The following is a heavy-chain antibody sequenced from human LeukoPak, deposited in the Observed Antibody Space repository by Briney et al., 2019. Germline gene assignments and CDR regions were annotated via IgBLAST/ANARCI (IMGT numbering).Heavy chain of an antibody. D-gene: IGHD3-22*01. CDR1: GFTFSSYG. J-gene: IGHJ4*02. CDR3: AKEGWAPNDISFDY. Sequence: GGSLRLSCAASGFTFSSYGMHWVRQAPGKGLEWVAVISYDGSNKYYADSVKGRFTISRDNSKNTLYLQMNSLRAEDTAVYYCAKEGWAPNDISFDYWGQGTLVTVSS. V-gene: IGHV3-30*18. CDR2: ISYDGSNK.